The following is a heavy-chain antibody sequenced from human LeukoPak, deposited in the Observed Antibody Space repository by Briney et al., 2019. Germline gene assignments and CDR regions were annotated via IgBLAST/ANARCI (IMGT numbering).Heavy chain of an antibody. J-gene: IGHJ6*02. V-gene: IGHV4-61*01. CDR1: GGSVTSGSHY. CDR3: AGVQSQNYYAMDV. Sequence: PSETLSLTCTVSGGSVTSGSHYWSWVRQPPGRGLEGIGNIYYSGNANYNPSLKSRVTMSVDRSKNQLSLKLSSVTAADTAVYYCAGVQSQNYYAMDVWGPGTPVTVSS. CDR2: IYYSGNA.